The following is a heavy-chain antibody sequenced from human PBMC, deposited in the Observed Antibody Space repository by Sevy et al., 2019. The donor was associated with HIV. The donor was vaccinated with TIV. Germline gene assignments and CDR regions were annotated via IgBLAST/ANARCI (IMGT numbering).Heavy chain of an antibody. CDR2: INSDGSNT. J-gene: IGHJ4*02. D-gene: IGHD3-16*02. CDR1: GFTFSSYW. CDR3: ARVVPDQRITFGGVTVPYYFDY. V-gene: IGHV3-74*01. Sequence: GGSLRLSCAASGFTFSSYWMHWVRQAPGKGLVWVSRINSDGSNTDYADSVKGRFTISRDNAKNTLYLQMNSLRAVDTAVYYCARVVPDQRITFGGVTVPYYFDYWGQGTLVTVSS.